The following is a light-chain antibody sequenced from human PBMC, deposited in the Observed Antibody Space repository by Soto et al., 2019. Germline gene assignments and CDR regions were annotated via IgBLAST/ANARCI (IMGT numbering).Light chain of an antibody. CDR3: QQYNTYPWT. J-gene: IGKJ1*01. V-gene: IGKV1-5*01. CDR1: QYISSW. Sequence: DIQMTQSPSTLCASVGDRVTITCRASQYISSWLAWYQQKPGTAPRLLIYDTSNLEDGVPSTFSGSGSGTDFTLTVSSLQPDDSATYYCQQYNTYPWTFGQGTKVDI. CDR2: DTS.